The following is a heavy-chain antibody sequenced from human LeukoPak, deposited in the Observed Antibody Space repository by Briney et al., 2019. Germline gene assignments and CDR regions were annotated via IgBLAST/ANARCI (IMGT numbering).Heavy chain of an antibody. CDR3: ARGKMRYCSSTSCLKEPDY. J-gene: IGHJ4*02. CDR1: GFTFGSYW. Sequence: PGGSLRLSCAASGFTFGSYWMHWVRQAPGKGLVWVSRINSDGSSTSYADSVKGRFTISRDNAKNTLYLQMNSLRAEDTAVYYCARGKMRYCSSTSCLKEPDYWGQGTLVTVSS. V-gene: IGHV3-74*01. CDR2: INSDGSST. D-gene: IGHD2-2*01.